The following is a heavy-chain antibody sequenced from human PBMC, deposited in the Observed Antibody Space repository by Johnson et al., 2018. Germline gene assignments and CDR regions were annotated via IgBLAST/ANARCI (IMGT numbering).Heavy chain of an antibody. CDR2: TYYRSKWYS. CDR1: GDSVSSNNAA. Sequence: QVQLQESGPGLVKHSQTLSLTCAISGDSVSSNNAAWNWIRQSPSRGLEWLGRTYYRSKWYSDYALSLRSRITINPDTPKNQFSLHLNSVTPEDTTVYYCSSVDCSDAACYRYFYYYMDVWGKGTTVTVSS. J-gene: IGHJ6*03. D-gene: IGHD2-8*01. V-gene: IGHV6-1*01. CDR3: SSVDCSDAACYRYFYYYMDV.